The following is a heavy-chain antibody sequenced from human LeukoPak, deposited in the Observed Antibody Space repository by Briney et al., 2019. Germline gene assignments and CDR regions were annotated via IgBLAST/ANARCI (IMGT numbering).Heavy chain of an antibody. CDR3: ARASIYYDFLTGYYFDY. V-gene: IGHV4-39*07. J-gene: IGHJ4*02. CDR2: MYYGATT. D-gene: IGHD3/OR15-3a*01. Sequence: SETLSLTCTVSGDSISTRNYYWGWIRQAPGKGLEWIGTMYYGATTYYNPSLRSRVTISVDTSKNHFSLEMTSVTAGDTAVYYCARASIYYDFLTGYYFDYWGQGTLVTVSS. CDR1: GDSISTRNYY.